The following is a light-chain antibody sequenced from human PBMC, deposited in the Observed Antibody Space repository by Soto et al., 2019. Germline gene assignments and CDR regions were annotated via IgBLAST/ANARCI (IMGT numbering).Light chain of an antibody. J-gene: IGKJ1*01. CDR2: GAS. CDR1: QTVSRH. Sequence: EIVLTQSPATLSLSPGERATLSCRASQTVSRHLAWYQQKPGQAPRLLIYGASSRATGIPDRFSGSGSGTDFTLTISRLEPEDFAVYYCQQYGSSRTFGQGTKVEIK. V-gene: IGKV3-20*01. CDR3: QQYGSSRT.